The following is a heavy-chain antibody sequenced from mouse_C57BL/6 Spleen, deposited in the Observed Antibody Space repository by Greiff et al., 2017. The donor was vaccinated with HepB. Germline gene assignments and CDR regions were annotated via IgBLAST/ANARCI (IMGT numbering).Heavy chain of an antibody. CDR3: TVGYFDY. CDR1: GFNIKDDY. CDR2: IDPENGDT. Sequence: VQLKQSGAELVRPGASVKLSCTASGFNIKDDYMHWVKQRPEQGLEWIGWIDPENGDTEYASKFQGKATIPADTSSNTAYLQLSSLTSEDTAVYYCTVGYFDYWGQGTTLTVSS. V-gene: IGHV14-4*01. J-gene: IGHJ2*01.